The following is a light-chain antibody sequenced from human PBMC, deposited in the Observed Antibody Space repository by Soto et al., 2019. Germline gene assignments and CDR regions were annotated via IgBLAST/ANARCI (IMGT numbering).Light chain of an antibody. J-gene: IGKJ1*01. CDR1: QSVSSNF. CDR2: AAS. Sequence: EIVLTQSPGTLSLSRGDRSTLSCRASQSVSSNFLAWYQQKPGQAPRLLIYAASSRATGIPDRFSGSGSGTEFTLTVSRLEPEDFAVYYCQQYGISPWTFGQGTKVDIK. V-gene: IGKV3-20*01. CDR3: QQYGISPWT.